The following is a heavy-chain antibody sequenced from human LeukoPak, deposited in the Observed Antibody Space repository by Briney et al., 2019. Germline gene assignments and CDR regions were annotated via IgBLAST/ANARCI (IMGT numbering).Heavy chain of an antibody. Sequence: PSETLSLTCTVSGGSISSSSYYWGWIRQPPGKGLEWIGSIYYSGSTYYNPSLKSRVTISVDTSKNQFSLKLSSVTAADTAVYYCARDDLRGFDPWGQGTLVTVSS. CDR2: IYYSGST. CDR1: GGSISSSSYY. J-gene: IGHJ5*02. V-gene: IGHV4-39*07. CDR3: ARDDLRGFDP.